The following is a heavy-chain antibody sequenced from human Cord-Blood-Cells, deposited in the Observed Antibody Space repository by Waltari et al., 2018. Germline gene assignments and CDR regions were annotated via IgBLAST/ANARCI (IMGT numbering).Heavy chain of an antibody. D-gene: IGHD3-9*01. J-gene: IGHJ4*02. CDR3: ARWMYYDILTGYDY. V-gene: IGHV1-18*01. CDR1: GYPFTSYG. CDR2: ISAYNGNT. Sequence: QVQLVQSGAEVKKPGASVKVSCKASGYPFTSYGISWVRQAPGQELEWRGWISAYNGNTNDAQKLQGRVTMTTDATTSTAYMELRSLRSDDTAVYYCARWMYYDILTGYDYWGQGTLVTVSS.